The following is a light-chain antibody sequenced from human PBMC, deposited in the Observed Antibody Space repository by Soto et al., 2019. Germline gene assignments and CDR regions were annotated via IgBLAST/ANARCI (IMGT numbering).Light chain of an antibody. J-gene: IGKJ2*01. CDR1: QSISSSY. V-gene: IGKV3-20*01. CDR3: QQYATSPPT. Sequence: EIVLTQSPGTLSLSPGERATLSCRASQSISSSYLAWYQQKPGQAPRLLIYGASSRATGIPERFSGSGSGKDFTLTISRLGPEDFAVYYCQQYATSPPTFGQGTKLEIK. CDR2: GAS.